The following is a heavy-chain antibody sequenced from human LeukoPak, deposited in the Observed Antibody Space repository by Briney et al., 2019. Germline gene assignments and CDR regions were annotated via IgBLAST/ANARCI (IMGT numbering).Heavy chain of an antibody. CDR3: STDFSRFDFSSGYYSY. Sequence: TGGSLRLSCAASGFGFNNAWMIWVRQTPGKGLEWVGRIKSNLDDGTADYATPVKGRFIISRDDSKNTLYLQMSSLKIEDTAVYYCSTDFSRFDFSSGYYSYWGQGTLVTV. CDR1: GFGFNNAW. CDR2: IKSNLDDGTA. D-gene: IGHD3-3*01. J-gene: IGHJ4*02. V-gene: IGHV3-15*01.